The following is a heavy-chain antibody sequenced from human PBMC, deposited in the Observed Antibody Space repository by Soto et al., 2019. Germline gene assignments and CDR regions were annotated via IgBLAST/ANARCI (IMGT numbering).Heavy chain of an antibody. CDR1: GLTVSSNY. CDR3: ARDSFYDSSGYKTAGFDP. V-gene: IGHV3-53*01. J-gene: IGHJ5*02. Sequence: GGSLRLSCAASGLTVSSNYMSWVRQAPGKGLEWVSVIYSGGSTYYADSVKGRFTISRDNSKNTLYLQMNSLRAEDTAVYYCARDSFYDSSGYKTAGFDPWGQGTLVTVSS. D-gene: IGHD3-22*01. CDR2: IYSGGST.